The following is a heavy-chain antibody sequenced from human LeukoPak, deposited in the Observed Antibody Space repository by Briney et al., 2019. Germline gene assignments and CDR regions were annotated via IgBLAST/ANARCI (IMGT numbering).Heavy chain of an antibody. V-gene: IGHV4-39*02. J-gene: IGHJ3*02. CDR1: GGSISSTRYY. D-gene: IGHD3-10*01. CDR3: ARDKGILLWVDI. CDR2: IYYIGST. Sequence: SETLSLTCTVSGGSISSTRYYWGWIRQPPGKGLEWIGSIYYIGSTYYNPSLKSRVTISVDTSKNQFSLKLSSVTAADTAVYYCARDKGILLWVDIWGQGTMVTVSS.